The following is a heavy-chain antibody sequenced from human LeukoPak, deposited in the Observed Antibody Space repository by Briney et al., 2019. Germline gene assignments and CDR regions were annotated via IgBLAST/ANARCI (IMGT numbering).Heavy chain of an antibody. CDR1: GFTFSSYW. V-gene: IGHV3-74*01. Sequence: GGALTLSCAASGFTFSSYWMHWVRQAPGKGLVWVSRSNTDGSSTHYAGCVKGRFTTSRDNATNTLYLQMNSLRVDDTAVYYCARGGLFRFDPWGQGTLVSVSS. CDR3: ARGGLFRFDP. CDR2: SNTDGSST. J-gene: IGHJ5*02.